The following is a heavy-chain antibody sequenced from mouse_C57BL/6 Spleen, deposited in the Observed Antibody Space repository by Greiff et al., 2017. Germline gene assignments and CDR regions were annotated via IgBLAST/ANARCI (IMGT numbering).Heavy chain of an antibody. CDR2: IWSGGST. D-gene: IGHD2-3*01. J-gene: IGHJ3*01. CDR3: ARNVRDGYYLAY. Sequence: VQLQQSGPGLVQPSQSLSITCTVSGFSLTSYGVHWVRQSPGKGLEWLGVIWSGGSTDYNAAFISRLSISKDNSTSQVFFKMNSLQADDTAIYYCARNVRDGYYLAYWGQGTLVTVSA. CDR1: GFSLTSYG. V-gene: IGHV2-2*01.